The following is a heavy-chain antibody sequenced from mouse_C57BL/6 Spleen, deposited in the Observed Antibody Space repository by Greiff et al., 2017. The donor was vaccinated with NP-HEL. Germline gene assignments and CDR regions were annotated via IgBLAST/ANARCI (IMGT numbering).Heavy chain of an antibody. CDR2: ISNLAYSI. CDR3: ARHNYYGSSYEGYFDY. J-gene: IGHJ2*01. Sequence: EVKLMESGGGLVQPGGSLKLSCAASGFTFSDYGMAWVRQAPRKGPEWVAFISNLAYSIYYADTVTGRFTISRENAKNTLYLEMSSLRSEDTAMYYCARHNYYGSSYEGYFDYWGQGTTLTVSS. D-gene: IGHD1-1*01. CDR1: GFTFSDYG. V-gene: IGHV5-15*01.